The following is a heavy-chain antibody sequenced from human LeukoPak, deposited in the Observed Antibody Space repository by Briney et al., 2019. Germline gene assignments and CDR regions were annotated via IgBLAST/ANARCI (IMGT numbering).Heavy chain of an antibody. Sequence: SETLSLTCSVSGGSISSSNWWSWVRQPPEKGLEWIGEIYHSGSTNYNPSLKSRVTISTDKSKNQFSLKLTSVTAADTAVYYCAKNSPLSASDIWGQGTMVTVSS. CDR1: GGSISSSNW. V-gene: IGHV4-4*02. D-gene: IGHD2/OR15-2a*01. J-gene: IGHJ3*02. CDR3: AKNSPLSASDI. CDR2: IYHSGST.